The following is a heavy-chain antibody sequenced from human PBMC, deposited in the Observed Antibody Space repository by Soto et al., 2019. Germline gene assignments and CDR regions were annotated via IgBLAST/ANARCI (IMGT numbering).Heavy chain of an antibody. CDR1: GGSISGEGYY. Sequence: QVQLQESGPGLVEPSQTLSLTCTVSGGSISGEGYYWSWIRQYSGRGLEWIGYIHYSGSTYSNPSLKSRVTISVDTSKTQFFLKRPPVTAADTAVYYCARAWTATAGWANWFDRWGQGTLVTVSS. D-gene: IGHD6-13*01. J-gene: IGHJ5*02. V-gene: IGHV4-31*03. CDR3: ARAWTATAGWANWFDR. CDR2: IHYSGST.